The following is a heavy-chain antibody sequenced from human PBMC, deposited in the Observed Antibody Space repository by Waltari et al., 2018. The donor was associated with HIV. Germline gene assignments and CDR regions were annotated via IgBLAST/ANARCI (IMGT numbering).Heavy chain of an antibody. V-gene: IGHV4-34*01. Sequence: QVQLQQWGAGLLKPSETLSLTCAVYGGSFSGYYWSWIRQPQGKGLEWIGEINHSGSTNYNPSLKSRVTISVDTSKNQFSLKLSSVTAADTAVYYCARSRVGYYYGSGSYRYFDYWGQGTLVTVSS. CDR1: GGSFSGYY. CDR2: INHSGST. J-gene: IGHJ4*02. CDR3: ARSRVGYYYGSGSYRYFDY. D-gene: IGHD3-10*01.